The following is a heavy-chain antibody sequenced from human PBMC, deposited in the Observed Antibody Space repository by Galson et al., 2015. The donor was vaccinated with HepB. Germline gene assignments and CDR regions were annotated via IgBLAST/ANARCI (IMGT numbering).Heavy chain of an antibody. J-gene: IGHJ6*02. CDR3: AAEPWFGESLPFLGMDV. CDR1: GYTFTSSA. D-gene: IGHD3-10*01. Sequence: SVKVSCKASGYTFTSSAMQWVRQARGQRLEWIGWIVVGSGNTNYAQKFQERVTITRDMSTSTAYMELSSLRSEDTAVYYCAAEPWFGESLPFLGMDVWGQGTTVTVSS. CDR2: IVVGSGNT. V-gene: IGHV1-58*02.